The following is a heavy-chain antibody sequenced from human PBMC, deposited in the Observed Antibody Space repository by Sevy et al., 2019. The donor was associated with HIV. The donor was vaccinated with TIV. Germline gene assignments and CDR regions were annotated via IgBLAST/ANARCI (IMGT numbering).Heavy chain of an antibody. D-gene: IGHD3-22*01. CDR2: IYYSGST. CDR1: GGSVSSGSYY. CDR3: ARVPDFYDSSGYYSQVGMDV. Sequence: SETLSLTCTVSGGSVSSGSYYWSWIRQPPGKGLEWIGYIYYSGSTNYNPSLKSRVTISVDTSKNQFSLKLGSVTAADTAVYYCARVPDFYDSSGYYSQVGMDVWGQGTTVTVSS. J-gene: IGHJ6*02. V-gene: IGHV4-61*01.